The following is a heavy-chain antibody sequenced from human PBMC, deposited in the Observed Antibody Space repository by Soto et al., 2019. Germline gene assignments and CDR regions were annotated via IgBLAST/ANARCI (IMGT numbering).Heavy chain of an antibody. CDR3: ARVSSGVVIQSSVRYNWFDP. Sequence: GGSLRLSCAASGFTFSSYSMNWVRQAPGKGLEWVSSISSSSSYIYYADSVKGRFTISRDNAKNSLYLQMNSLRAEDTAVYYCARVSSGVVIQSSVRYNWFDPWGQGTLVTVSS. CDR1: GFTFSSYS. D-gene: IGHD3-3*01. J-gene: IGHJ5*02. CDR2: ISSSSSYI. V-gene: IGHV3-21*01.